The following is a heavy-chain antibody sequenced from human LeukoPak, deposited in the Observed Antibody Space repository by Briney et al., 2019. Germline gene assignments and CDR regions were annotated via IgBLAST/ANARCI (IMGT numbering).Heavy chain of an antibody. Sequence: GRSLRLSCAASGFTFSSYAMHWVRQAPGKGLEWVAVISYDGSNKYYADSVKGRFTISRDISKNTLYLQMNSLRAEDTAVYYCARERGGYHDYWGQGTLVTVSS. CDR3: ARERGGYHDY. V-gene: IGHV3-30-3*01. CDR1: GFTFSSYA. CDR2: ISYDGSNK. J-gene: IGHJ4*02. D-gene: IGHD5-12*01.